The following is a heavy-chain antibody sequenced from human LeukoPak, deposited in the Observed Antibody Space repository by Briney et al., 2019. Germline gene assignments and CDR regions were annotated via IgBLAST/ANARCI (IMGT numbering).Heavy chain of an antibody. CDR3: ARETSQKGAHYMDV. J-gene: IGHJ6*03. CDR2: IYYSGYT. CDR1: GGPIGSYY. D-gene: IGHD3-16*01. Sequence: MTSETLSLTCTVSGGPIGSYYWSWIRQPPGKGLEWIGDIYYSGYTNYNPSLKSRVTISVDTSKNQFSLKLRSVTAADTAVYYCARETSQKGAHYMDVWGKGTTVTISS. V-gene: IGHV4-59*01.